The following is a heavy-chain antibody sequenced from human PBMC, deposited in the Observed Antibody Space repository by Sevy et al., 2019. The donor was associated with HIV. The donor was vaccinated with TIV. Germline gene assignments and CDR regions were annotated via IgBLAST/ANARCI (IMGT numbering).Heavy chain of an antibody. V-gene: IGHV3-49*04. CDR2: LKSKADGGTV. J-gene: IGHJ4*02. D-gene: IGHD1-1*01. CDR3: TRWKGLQSIFDY. CDR1: GFTFGDYA. Sequence: GGSLRLSCTTSGFTFGDYAMNWVRQAPGKGLEWVAFLKSKADGGTVDHAASVQGRFTISRDDSKSIAYLQMNDLTTEDTDVYYCTRWKGLQSIFDYWGQGALVTVSS.